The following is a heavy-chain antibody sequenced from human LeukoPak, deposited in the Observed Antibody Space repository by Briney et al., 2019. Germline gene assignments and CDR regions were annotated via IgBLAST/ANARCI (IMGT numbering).Heavy chain of an antibody. Sequence: GGSLRLSCAASGFIFNSHSMNWVRQAPGKGLEWVSSISSTSSYIYYADSVKSRFTISRDNAKNSLYLQMNSLRAEDTAVYYCARDSSGVDHDFDYWGQGTLVTVSS. CDR3: ARDSSGVDHDFDY. J-gene: IGHJ4*02. D-gene: IGHD1-26*01. V-gene: IGHV3-21*01. CDR1: GFIFNSHS. CDR2: ISSTSSYI.